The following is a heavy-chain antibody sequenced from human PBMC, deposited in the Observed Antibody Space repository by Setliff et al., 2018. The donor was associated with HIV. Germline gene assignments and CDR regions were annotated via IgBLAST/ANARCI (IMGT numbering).Heavy chain of an antibody. D-gene: IGHD5-18*01. V-gene: IGHV3-66*01. CDR2: IYSDDYT. J-gene: IGHJ4*02. CDR3: VKDSEGGYTYGAYGY. Sequence: PGGSLRLSCAASGFNVNNKYMSWVRQAPGKGLEWVSIIYSDDYTKYADSLKGRFTISRDNSKNTLYLQMNSLRADDTAVYYCVKDSEGGYTYGAYGYWGQGTLVTVSS. CDR1: GFNVNNKY.